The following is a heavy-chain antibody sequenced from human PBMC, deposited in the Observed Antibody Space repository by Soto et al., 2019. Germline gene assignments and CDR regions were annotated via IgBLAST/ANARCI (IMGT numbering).Heavy chain of an antibody. J-gene: IGHJ6*03. D-gene: IGHD3-3*01. CDR1: GGSLNNYY. CDR2: ISYSGST. Sequence: SETLSLTCTVSGGSLNNYYWSWIRQPPGKGLEWIGYISYSGSTNYNPSLRSLVSISVDRSKNQFSLRLGSVTAADTAVYHCARTFWSGLRLDYYYMDVWGKGTTVTVSS. V-gene: IGHV4-59*08. CDR3: ARTFWSGLRLDYYYMDV.